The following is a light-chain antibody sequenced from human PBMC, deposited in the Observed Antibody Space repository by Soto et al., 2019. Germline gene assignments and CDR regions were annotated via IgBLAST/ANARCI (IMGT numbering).Light chain of an antibody. V-gene: IGLV4-60*03. CDR1: GGHSSYI. Sequence: QPVLTQSSSASASLGSSVKLTCTLSGGHSSYIIAWHQQQPGKAPRYLMKLEGSGSYNKGSGVPDRFSGSSSGADRYLTISNLQSEDEADYYCAPWDSNTRVFGGGTKLTVL. CDR2: LEGSGSY. CDR3: APWDSNTRV. J-gene: IGLJ3*02.